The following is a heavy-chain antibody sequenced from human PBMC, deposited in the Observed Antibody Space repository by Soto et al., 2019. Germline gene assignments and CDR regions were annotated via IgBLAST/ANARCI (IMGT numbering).Heavy chain of an antibody. CDR1: GYTFTSYA. J-gene: IGHJ4*02. CDR2: INAGNGNT. V-gene: IGHV1-3*01. D-gene: IGHD2-2*01. Sequence: GASVKVSCKASGYTFTSYAMHWVRQAPGQRLEWMGWINAGNGNTKYSQKFQGRVTITRDTSASTAYMELSSLRSEDTAVYYCARVGSHNTPCSSTSCYEYSGYDLFDYWGQGTLVTVSS. CDR3: ARVGSHNTPCSSTSCYEYSGYDLFDY.